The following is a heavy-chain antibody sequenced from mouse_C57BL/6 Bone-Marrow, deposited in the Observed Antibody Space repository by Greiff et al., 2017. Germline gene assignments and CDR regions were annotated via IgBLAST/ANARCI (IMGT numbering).Heavy chain of an antibody. CDR1: GFSLSTFGMG. V-gene: IGHV8-8*01. J-gene: IGHJ2*01. CDR3: ARIRGLYYEYDEGFDY. CDR2: IWWDDDK. Sequence: QVTLKVCGPGILQPSQTLSLTCSFSGFSLSTFGMGVGWIRQPSGKGLEWLAHIWWDDDKYYNPALKSRLTISKDTSKNQVFLKIANVDTADTATYYCARIRGLYYEYDEGFDYWGQGTTLTVSS. D-gene: IGHD2-4*01.